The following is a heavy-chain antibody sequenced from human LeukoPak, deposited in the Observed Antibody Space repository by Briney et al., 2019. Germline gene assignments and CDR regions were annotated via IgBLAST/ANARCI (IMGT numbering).Heavy chain of an antibody. D-gene: IGHD2-2*01. CDR3: AKTRIVCTSVSCPGGGFDY. V-gene: IGHV3-23*01. J-gene: IGHJ4*01. CDR2: IRGSGGIT. CDR1: GFTFSSYS. Sequence: PGGSLRLSCAASGFTFSSYSMGWVRQAPGKGLEWVSGIRGSGGITYYADSVKGRFTISRDNFKNTLYLQMNSLRAEDTAVYYCAKTRIVCTSVSCPGGGFDYWGHGTLVTVSS.